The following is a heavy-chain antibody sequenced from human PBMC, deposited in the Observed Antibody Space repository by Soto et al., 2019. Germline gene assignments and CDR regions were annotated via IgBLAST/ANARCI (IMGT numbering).Heavy chain of an antibody. D-gene: IGHD3-22*01. CDR1: GFTFSSYA. CDR3: ALHPSMIVVVISYFEY. Sequence: PGGSLRLSCAASGFTFSSYAMSWVRQAPGKGLEWVSAISGSGGSTYYADSVKGRFTISRDNSKNTLYLQMNSLRAEDTAVYYCALHPSMIVVVISYFEYWGQGTLVTVSS. V-gene: IGHV3-23*01. CDR2: ISGSGGST. J-gene: IGHJ4*02.